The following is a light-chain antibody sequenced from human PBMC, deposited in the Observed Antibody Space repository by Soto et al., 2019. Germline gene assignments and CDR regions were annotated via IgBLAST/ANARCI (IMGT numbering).Light chain of an antibody. Sequence: EIVLTQSPGTLSLSPGEGATLSCRASENVYINSLAWYQQKPGQPTRLLIYGAATRASAVPDRFSGSGSGADFTLTITGLEPEDFAVDYCQQYGTSPLTFGPGTRV. V-gene: IGKV3-20*01. J-gene: IGKJ3*01. CDR3: QQYGTSPLT. CDR2: GAA. CDR1: ENVYINS.